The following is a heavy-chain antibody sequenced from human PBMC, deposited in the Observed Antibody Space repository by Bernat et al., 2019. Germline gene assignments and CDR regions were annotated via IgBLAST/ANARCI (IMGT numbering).Heavy chain of an antibody. CDR3: ARDYYYDSSGYYFTEYFQH. D-gene: IGHD3-22*01. V-gene: IGHV3-48*03. CDR1: GFTFSSYE. Sequence: EVQLVESGGGLVQPGGSLRLSCAASGFTFSSYEMNWVRQAPGKGLEWVAYISSSASTIYYADSVKGRFTISRDNAKNSLYLQMNSLRAEDTAVYYCARDYYYDSSGYYFTEYFQHWGQGTLVTVSS. CDR2: ISSSASTI. J-gene: IGHJ1*01.